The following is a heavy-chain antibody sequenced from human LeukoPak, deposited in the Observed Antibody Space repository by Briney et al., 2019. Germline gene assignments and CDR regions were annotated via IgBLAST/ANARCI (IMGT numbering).Heavy chain of an antibody. CDR1: GFTLSNYW. J-gene: IGHJ4*02. Sequence: GGSLRLSCAASGFTLSNYWMTWFRQAPGKRLEWVANINEDGSGKYYVDSVKGRFSISRDNAKNSLNLQMNTLRAEDTAVYYCARDSSKASGSSNDYWGQGTLVTVSS. CDR3: ARDSSKASGSSNDY. D-gene: IGHD3-10*01. V-gene: IGHV3-7*04. CDR2: INEDGSGK.